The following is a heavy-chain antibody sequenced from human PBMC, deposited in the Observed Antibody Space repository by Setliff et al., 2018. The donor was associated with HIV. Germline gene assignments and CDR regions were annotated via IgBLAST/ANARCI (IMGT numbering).Heavy chain of an antibody. D-gene: IGHD3-22*01. J-gene: IGHJ3*02. Sequence: PGGSLRLSCAASGFTVSSNYMSWVRQAPGKGLEWVSVIYSGGSTYYADSVKGRFTISRDNSKNTLYLQINSLRAEDTAVYYCARDYYDSSGYYYRDAFDMWGQGTMVTVSS. CDR1: GFTVSSNY. CDR2: IYSGGST. V-gene: IGHV3-66*01. CDR3: ARDYYDSSGYYYRDAFDM.